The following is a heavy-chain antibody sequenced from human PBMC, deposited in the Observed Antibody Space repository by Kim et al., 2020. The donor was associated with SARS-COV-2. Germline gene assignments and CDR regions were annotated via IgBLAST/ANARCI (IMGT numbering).Heavy chain of an antibody. J-gene: IGHJ4*02. Sequence: LKSRVPISVDTSKNQFSLQLSSVTAADTAVYYCATLWRYYDSSGSLAFDYWGQGTLVTVSS. V-gene: IGHV4-39*01. D-gene: IGHD3-22*01. CDR3: ATLWRYYDSSGSLAFDY.